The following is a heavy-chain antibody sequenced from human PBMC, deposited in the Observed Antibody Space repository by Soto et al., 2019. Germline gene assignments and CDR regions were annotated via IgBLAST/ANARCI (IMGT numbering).Heavy chain of an antibody. CDR2: ISYDGSNK. CDR1: GFTFSSYA. CDR3: ARGSGIAPAFY. J-gene: IGHJ4*02. V-gene: IGHV3-30-3*01. Sequence: PGGSLRLSCAASGFTFSSYAMHWVRQAPGKGLEWVAVISYDGSNKYYADSVKGRFTISRDNSKNTLYLQMNSLRAEDTAVYYCARGSGIAPAFYWGQGTLVTVSS. D-gene: IGHD2-15*01.